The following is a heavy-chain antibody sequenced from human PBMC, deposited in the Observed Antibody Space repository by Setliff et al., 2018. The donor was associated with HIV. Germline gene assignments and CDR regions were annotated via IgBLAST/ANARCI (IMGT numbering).Heavy chain of an antibody. CDR2: IHTEQGFP. Sequence: ASVKVSCKVSGFSFINYAINWLRQAPGRGLEWMGWIHTEQGFPMYAQGFTGRFVFSLGPSVNTAYLQINSLTPDDGGVYYCAVDRHAFDIWGQGTVGTVSS. J-gene: IGHJ3*02. CDR3: AVDRHAFDI. V-gene: IGHV7-4-1*02. CDR1: GFSFINYA. D-gene: IGHD5-12*01.